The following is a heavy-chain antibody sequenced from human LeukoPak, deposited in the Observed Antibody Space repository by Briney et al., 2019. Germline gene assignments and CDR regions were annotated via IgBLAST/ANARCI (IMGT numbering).Heavy chain of an antibody. CDR1: GGTFSSYA. D-gene: IGHD5-18*01. CDR2: IIPIFGTA. V-gene: IGHV1-69*05. J-gene: IGHJ5*02. Sequence: SVKLSCKASGGTFSSYAISWVRQAPGQGLEWMGGIIPIFGTANYTQKFQGRVTMTRDTSTSTVYMELSSLRSEDTAVYYCARANSNTAMASVWFDPWGQGTLVTVSS. CDR3: ARANSNTAMASVWFDP.